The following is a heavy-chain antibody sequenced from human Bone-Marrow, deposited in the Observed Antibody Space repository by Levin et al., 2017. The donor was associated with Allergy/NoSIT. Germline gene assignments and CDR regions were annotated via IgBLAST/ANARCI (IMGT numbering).Heavy chain of an antibody. CDR3: ARVTKGYSSAWSNFES. V-gene: IGHV3-74*01. D-gene: IGHD6-19*01. CDR2: IRNDGTSA. CDR1: GFTLSSSY. Sequence: GESLKISCAASGFTLSSSYMHWVRQAPGKGLVWVSRIRNDGTSATYADSVKGRFTISGDYAKNTLFLQMNSLTAEDTAVYYCARVTKGYSSAWSNFESWGQGTLVTVSS. J-gene: IGHJ4*02.